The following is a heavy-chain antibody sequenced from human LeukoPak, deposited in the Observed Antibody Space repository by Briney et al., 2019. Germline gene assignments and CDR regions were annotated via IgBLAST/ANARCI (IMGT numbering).Heavy chain of an antibody. D-gene: IGHD5-18*01. CDR2: ISYDGSNK. V-gene: IGHV3-30-3*01. J-gene: IGHJ4*02. CDR1: GFTFSSYA. Sequence: GGSLRLSCAASGFTFSSYAMHWVRQAPGKGLEWVAVISYDGSNKYYADSVKGRFTISRDNSKNTLYLQMNSLRAEDTAVYYCARDDGGSSSFDYWGQGTLVTVSP. CDR3: ARDDGGSSSFDY.